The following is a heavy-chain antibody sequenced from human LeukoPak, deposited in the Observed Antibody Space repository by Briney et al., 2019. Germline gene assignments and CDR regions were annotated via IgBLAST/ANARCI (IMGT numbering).Heavy chain of an antibody. CDR1: GFTFSSYA. CDR2: ISGSGGST. D-gene: IGHD2-2*01. J-gene: IGHJ3*02. CDR3: AKCSTSCYEVLGAFDI. V-gene: IGHV3-23*01. Sequence: TGGSLRLSCAASGFTFSSYAMSWVRQAPGKGLEWVSAISGSGGSTYYADSVKGRFTISRDNSKNTLYLQMNSLRAEDTAVYYCAKCSTSCYEVLGAFDIWGQGTMVTVSS.